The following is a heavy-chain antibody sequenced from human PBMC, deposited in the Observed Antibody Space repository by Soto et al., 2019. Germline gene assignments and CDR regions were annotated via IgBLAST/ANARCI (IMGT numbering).Heavy chain of an antibody. CDR2: ISGSGGNST. V-gene: IGHV3-23*01. CDR3: AKGGGSCCFDN. D-gene: IGHD2-15*01. Sequence: LRLSCAAAGSTFSTYAMSWVRQAPGKGLEWVSAISGSGGNSTFYGDSVKGRFTISRDNSKNTLYLQMNSLGAEDTAVYYCAKGGGSCCFDNWGQGTLVTVSS. CDR1: GSTFSTYA. J-gene: IGHJ4*02.